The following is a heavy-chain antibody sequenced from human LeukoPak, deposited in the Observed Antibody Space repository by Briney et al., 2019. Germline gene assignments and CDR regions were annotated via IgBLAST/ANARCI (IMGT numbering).Heavy chain of an antibody. CDR1: GFTFTTYW. CDR2: INSDGSIT. J-gene: IGHJ6*02. Sequence: GWSLRLSCAASGFTFTTYWMHWVRQAPGKGLVWVSHINSDGSITSYADSVKGRFTISRDNAKNTLYLQMNSLRAEDTAVYYCEREAVDTATAVWGQGNTVTVSS. CDR3: EREAVDTATAV. D-gene: IGHD5-18*01. V-gene: IGHV3-74*01.